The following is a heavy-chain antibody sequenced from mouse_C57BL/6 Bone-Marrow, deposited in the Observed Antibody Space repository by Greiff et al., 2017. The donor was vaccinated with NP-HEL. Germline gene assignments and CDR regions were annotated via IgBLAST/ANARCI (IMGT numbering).Heavy chain of an antibody. J-gene: IGHJ4*01. CDR2: IHPNSGST. Sequence: QVQLQQPGAELVKPGASVKLSCKASGYTFTSYWMHWVKQRPGQGLEWIGMIHPNSGSTNYNEKFKSKATLTVDKSSSTAYMQLSSLTSEDSAVYYCAREGGLSWAMDYWGQGTSVTVSS. CDR3: AREGGLSWAMDY. CDR1: GYTFTSYW. V-gene: IGHV1-64*01. D-gene: IGHD2-4*01.